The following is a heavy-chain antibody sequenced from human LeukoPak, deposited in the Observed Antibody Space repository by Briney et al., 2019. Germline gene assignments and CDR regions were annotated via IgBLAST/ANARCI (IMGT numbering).Heavy chain of an antibody. CDR3: ARAIISGYHAFDI. J-gene: IGHJ3*02. CDR2: IYYSGST. V-gene: IGHV4-59*01. CDR1: GGSISSYY. D-gene: IGHD3-22*01. Sequence: PSETLSLTCTVSGGSISSYYWSWIRQPPGKGLEWIGYIYYSGSTNYNPSLKSRVTISVDTSKNQFSLKLSSVTAADTAVYYCARAIISGYHAFDIWGQGTMVTVSS.